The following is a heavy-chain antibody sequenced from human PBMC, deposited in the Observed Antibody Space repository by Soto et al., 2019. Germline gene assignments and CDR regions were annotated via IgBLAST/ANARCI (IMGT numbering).Heavy chain of an antibody. J-gene: IGHJ4*02. CDR2: ISAYNGDT. CDR1: GYSFTKYS. D-gene: IGHD6-13*01. Sequence: QVQLVQSGDEVKKPGASVRVSCKTSGYSFTKYSISWVRQAPGQGLEWMGWISAYNGDTKYAQKLQDRITLITDGXXSTAYMELRSLTSDDTAMYYCARDHACSGWFRFDYWGQGTLVSVSS. CDR3: ARDHACSGWFRFDY. V-gene: IGHV1-18*01.